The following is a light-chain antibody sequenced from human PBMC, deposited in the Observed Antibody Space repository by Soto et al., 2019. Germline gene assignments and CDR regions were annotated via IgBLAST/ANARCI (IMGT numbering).Light chain of an antibody. V-gene: IGKV3-20*01. Sequence: EIVLTQSPGTLSLSPGERATLSCRASQSVSSSYLAWYQQKPGQAPRLLIYGASSRATGIPDRFSGSGSGTDFTLTISRLEPEDFAVYYCQQYGTSSFTFGRGTEVDIK. CDR2: GAS. CDR3: QQYGTSSFT. J-gene: IGKJ3*01. CDR1: QSVSSSY.